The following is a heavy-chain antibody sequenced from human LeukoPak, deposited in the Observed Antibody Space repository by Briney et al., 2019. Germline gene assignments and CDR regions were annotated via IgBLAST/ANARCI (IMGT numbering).Heavy chain of an antibody. Sequence: GGSLRLSCAASGFTFSSYSMNWVRQAPGKGLEWVSSITSSSSYIYYADSVKGRFTISRDNSKNTLYLQMNSLRAEDTAVYYCAKAEYSSSWYSGHYYFDYWGQGTLVTVSS. J-gene: IGHJ4*02. CDR2: ITSSSSYI. V-gene: IGHV3-21*04. D-gene: IGHD6-13*01. CDR3: AKAEYSSSWYSGHYYFDY. CDR1: GFTFSSYS.